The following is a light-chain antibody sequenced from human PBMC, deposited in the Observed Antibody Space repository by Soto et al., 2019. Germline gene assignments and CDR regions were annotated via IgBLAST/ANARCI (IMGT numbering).Light chain of an antibody. V-gene: IGKV1-5*01. Sequence: DIQMTQSPSTLYASVGDRVTITCRASQTITKWFAWYQQKPGKAPKLLIYHASTLGSGVPSRFAGSGSGKEFTLTISSLQPDDFATYFCQPYSADRTFGRGTKVEL. CDR3: QPYSADRT. CDR1: QTITKW. CDR2: HAS. J-gene: IGKJ1*01.